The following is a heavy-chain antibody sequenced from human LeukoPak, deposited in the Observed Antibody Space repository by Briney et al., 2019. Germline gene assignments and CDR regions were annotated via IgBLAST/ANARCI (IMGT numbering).Heavy chain of an antibody. J-gene: IGHJ5*02. CDR3: ARDLGIVRGGFPKTANWFDP. Sequence: PGGSLRLSCAASGFTFSSYGMHWVRQAPGKGLEWVAVIWYDGSNKYYADSVKGRFTISRDNSKNTLYLQMNSLRAKDTAVYYCARDLGIVRGGFPKTANWFDPWGQGTLVTVSS. D-gene: IGHD3-10*01. V-gene: IGHV3-33*01. CDR2: IWYDGSNK. CDR1: GFTFSSYG.